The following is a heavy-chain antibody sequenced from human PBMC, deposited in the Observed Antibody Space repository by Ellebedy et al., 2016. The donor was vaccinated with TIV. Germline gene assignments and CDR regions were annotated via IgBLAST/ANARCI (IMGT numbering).Heavy chain of an antibody. J-gene: IGHJ4*02. V-gene: IGHV3-43*02. D-gene: IGHD3-9*01. CDR1: GFTFEDYA. CDR2: ISGDADST. CDR3: ARDRWHGHGAGNYNY. Sequence: GESLKISCAASGFTFEDYAMIWVRQAPGKGLESVALISGDADSTSYGDSVKGRFTISRDNNKKFLFLQMNNLRIEDTALYFCARDRWHGHGAGNYNYWGQGTLVTVSS.